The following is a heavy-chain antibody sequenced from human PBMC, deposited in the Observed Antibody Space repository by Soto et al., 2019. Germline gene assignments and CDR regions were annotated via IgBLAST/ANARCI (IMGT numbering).Heavy chain of an antibody. V-gene: IGHV3-23*01. Sequence: GGSLRLSCAASGFTFSSYAMSLVRQAPGKGLEWVSAISGSGGSTYYADSVKGRFTISRDNSKNTLYLQMNSLRAEDTAVYYCAKDDGVYPYYFDYRGQGTLVTVSS. CDR1: GFTFSSYA. CDR2: ISGSGGST. J-gene: IGHJ4*02. CDR3: AKDDGVYPYYFDY. D-gene: IGHD4-17*01.